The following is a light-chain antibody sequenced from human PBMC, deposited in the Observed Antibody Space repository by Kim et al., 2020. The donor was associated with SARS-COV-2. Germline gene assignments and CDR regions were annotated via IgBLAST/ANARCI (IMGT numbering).Light chain of an antibody. Sequence: SYELTQPPSVSVSPGQTARITCSGDALPKQYAYWYQQKPGQAPVLLIYKDTERSSGIPERFSGSSSGTTVTFTISGVQAQDEADYYCQSADSTGVYVFGTGTKVTVL. V-gene: IGLV3-25*03. CDR3: QSADSTGVYV. CDR2: KDT. J-gene: IGLJ1*01. CDR1: ALPKQY.